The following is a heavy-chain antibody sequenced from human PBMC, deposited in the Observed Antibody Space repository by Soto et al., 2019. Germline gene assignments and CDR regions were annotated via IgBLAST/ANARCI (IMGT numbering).Heavy chain of an antibody. Sequence: QVQLVESGGGVVQPGRSLRLSCAASGFTFSSYAMHWVRQAPGKGLEWVAVISYDGSNKYYADSVKGRFTISRDNSKNTLYLQMNSLRAEDTAVYYCARPPPSGSYPGYYFDYWGQGTLVTVSS. J-gene: IGHJ4*02. CDR3: ARPPPSGSYPGYYFDY. D-gene: IGHD1-26*01. CDR1: GFTFSSYA. V-gene: IGHV3-30-3*01. CDR2: ISYDGSNK.